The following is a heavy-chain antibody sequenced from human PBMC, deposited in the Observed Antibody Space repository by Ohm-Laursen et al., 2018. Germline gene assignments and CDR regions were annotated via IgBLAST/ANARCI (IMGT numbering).Heavy chain of an antibody. CDR3: AKTFGGVIDDAFDI. V-gene: IGHV3-23*01. Sequence: SLRLSCTASGFTFSSYAMSWVRQAPGKGLDWVSVISGSGDETYYSDSVKGRFTISRDNSKNTLYLQMNSLRAEDTAVYYCAKTFGGVIDDAFDIWGQGTMVTVSS. J-gene: IGHJ3*02. D-gene: IGHD3-16*02. CDR2: ISGSGDET. CDR1: GFTFSSYA.